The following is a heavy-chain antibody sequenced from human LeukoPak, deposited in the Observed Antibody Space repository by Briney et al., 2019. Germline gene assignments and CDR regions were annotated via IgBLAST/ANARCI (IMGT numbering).Heavy chain of an antibody. Sequence: SETLSLTCTVSGYSISSGYYWGWIRQPPGKGLEWIGSIYHSGSTYYNPSLKSRVTISVDTSKNQFSLKLSSVTAADTAVYYCARGTKAEGWFDPWGQGTPVTVSS. CDR2: IYHSGST. CDR1: GYSISSGYY. V-gene: IGHV4-38-2*02. D-gene: IGHD1-14*01. CDR3: ARGTKAEGWFDP. J-gene: IGHJ5*02.